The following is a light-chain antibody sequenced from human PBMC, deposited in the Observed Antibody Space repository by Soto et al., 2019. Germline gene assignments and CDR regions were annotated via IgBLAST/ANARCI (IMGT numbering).Light chain of an antibody. J-gene: IGKJ1*01. Sequence: DIQMTHSPSTLSASVGDRVTIICRASQSISSWLAWYQQKPGKAPKLLIYTASSLQSGVPSRFSGSGSGTGFTLTISSLQPDDFATYYCQQYHSWTFGQGTKVDI. CDR2: TAS. V-gene: IGKV1-5*03. CDR3: QQYHSWT. CDR1: QSISSW.